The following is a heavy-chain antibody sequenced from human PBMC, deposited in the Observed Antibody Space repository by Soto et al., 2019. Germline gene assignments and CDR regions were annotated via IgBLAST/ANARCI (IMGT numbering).Heavy chain of an antibody. J-gene: IGHJ4*02. CDR2: ISGSGGST. CDR1: GFTFSSYA. D-gene: IGHD3-10*01. V-gene: IGHV3-23*01. CDR3: AKNRGGLLWFGESSNFDY. Sequence: PGGSLRLSCAASGFTFSSYAMSWVRQAPGKGLEWVSAISGSGGSTYYADSVKGRFTISRDNSKNTLYLQMNSLRAEDTAVYYCAKNRGGLLWFGESSNFDYWGQGTLVTVSS.